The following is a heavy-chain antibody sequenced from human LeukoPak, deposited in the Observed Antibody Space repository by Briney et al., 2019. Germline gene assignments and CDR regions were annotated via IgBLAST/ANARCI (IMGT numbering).Heavy chain of an antibody. J-gene: IGHJ4*02. CDR2: MSPNSGDT. Sequence: ASVKVSCKASGYTFTSYDSNWVRQATGRRPEWMGWMSPNSGDTGYAQKFQDRVTMTRNTSISTAYMELSSLRSDDTAVYYCARGPPNWGYDYWGPGTLVTVSS. CDR1: GYTFTSYD. D-gene: IGHD7-27*01. CDR3: ARGPPNWGYDY. V-gene: IGHV1-8*01.